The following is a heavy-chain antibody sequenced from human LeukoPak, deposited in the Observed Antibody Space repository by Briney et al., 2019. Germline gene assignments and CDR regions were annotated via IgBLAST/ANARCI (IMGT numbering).Heavy chain of an antibody. CDR3: AWTRPYYYYGMDV. V-gene: IGHV4-30-2*01. J-gene: IGHJ6*02. CDR2: IYHSGST. D-gene: IGHD3/OR15-3a*01. Sequence: PSETLSLTCAVSGAPISRGGYSGGWIRHPPGRGLGWMGYIYHSGSTYYNPSLKSRVTISVDTSKNQFSLKLSSVTAADTAVYYCAWTRPYYYYGMDVWGQGTTVTVSS. CDR1: GAPISRGGYS.